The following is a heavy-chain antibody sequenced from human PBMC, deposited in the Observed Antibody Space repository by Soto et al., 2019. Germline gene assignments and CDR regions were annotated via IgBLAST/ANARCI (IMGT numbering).Heavy chain of an antibody. V-gene: IGHV4-31*11. Sequence: QVQLQESGPGLVKPSQTLSLTCAVSGGSVTSRGYYWSWLRLHPGKGLEWIADIYHSGRTSYKPSMKSRITIALATSKNQGSLMVRSVSAAVAAVYCFARGYDYGDPGNAFHRWGQGTLVTVSS. J-gene: IGHJ3*01. CDR3: ARGYDYGDPGNAFHR. CDR1: GGSVTSRGYY. D-gene: IGHD4-17*01. CDR2: IYHSGRT.